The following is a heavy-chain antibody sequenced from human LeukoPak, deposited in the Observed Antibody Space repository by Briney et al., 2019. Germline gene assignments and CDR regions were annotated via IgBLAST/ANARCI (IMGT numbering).Heavy chain of an antibody. CDR1: GYSFTSYW. D-gene: IGHD4-17*01. Sequence: GESLKISCKGSGYSFTSYWIGWVRHMPGKGLERIGLIYPRDSDTRYSPSFHGQVTISADKSISTAYLQWSSLQASDTAMYYCAREGGLNYGDYFDYWGQGTLVTVSS. CDR2: IYPRDSDT. CDR3: AREGGLNYGDYFDY. J-gene: IGHJ4*02. V-gene: IGHV5-51*01.